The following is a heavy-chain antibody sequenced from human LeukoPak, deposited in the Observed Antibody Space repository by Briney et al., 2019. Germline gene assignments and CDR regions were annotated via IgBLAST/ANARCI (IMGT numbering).Heavy chain of an antibody. CDR1: GGSISSSIYF. J-gene: IGHJ4*02. CDR3: ARQTGSGLFILP. CDR2: INHSGST. V-gene: IGHV4-39*01. D-gene: IGHD3/OR15-3a*01. Sequence: PSETLSLTCTVSGGSISSSIYFWGWIRQPPGKGLEWIGEINHSGSTNYNPSLKSRVTISVDTSKNQFSLKLTSVTAADTSVYYCARQTGSGLFILPGGQGTLVTVSS.